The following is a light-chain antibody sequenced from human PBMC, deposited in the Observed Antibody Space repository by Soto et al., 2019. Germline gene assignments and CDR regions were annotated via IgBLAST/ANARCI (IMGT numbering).Light chain of an antibody. V-gene: IGLV2-8*01. J-gene: IGLJ1*01. Sequence: QSALTQPPSASGSPGQSVTISCTGTSSDLGGYNYVSWFQQHPGKAPKLIIHEVNQRPSGVPDRFSGSKSGNTASLTVSGLQAEDEGTYYCSSYGGYNNVVFGTGTKLTVL. CDR1: SSDLGGYNY. CDR2: EVN. CDR3: SSYGGYNNVV.